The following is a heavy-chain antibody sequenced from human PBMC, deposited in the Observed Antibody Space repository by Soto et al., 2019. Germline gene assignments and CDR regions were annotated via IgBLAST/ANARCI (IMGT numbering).Heavy chain of an antibody. J-gene: IGHJ5*02. D-gene: IGHD2-2*01. Sequence: GASVRVSCKSSGYTFSNYGITWVRQAPGQPLEWLGWISLYSDGTNYAQKFQGRVSMTTDTSTTTAYMELRSLRSDDTAVYYCARVVPGAEAWFGPWGQGTLVTVSS. CDR3: ARVVPGAEAWFGP. V-gene: IGHV1-18*01. CDR2: ISLYSDGT. CDR1: GYTFSNYG.